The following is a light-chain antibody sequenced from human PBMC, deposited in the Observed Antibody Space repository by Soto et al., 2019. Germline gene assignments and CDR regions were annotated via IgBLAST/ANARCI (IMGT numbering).Light chain of an antibody. CDR2: EVI. J-gene: IGLJ2*01. CDR3: STYTSASSS. V-gene: IGLV2-14*01. CDR1: EVGAHRF. Sequence: QSALTQPASVSGSPGQSSTISCTGTEVGAHRFVSWYQQVPGNAPKLILYEVIKRPSGVSHRFSGSKAGNTASLTISGLQTEDEADYFCSTYTSASSSFGGGTKLTVL.